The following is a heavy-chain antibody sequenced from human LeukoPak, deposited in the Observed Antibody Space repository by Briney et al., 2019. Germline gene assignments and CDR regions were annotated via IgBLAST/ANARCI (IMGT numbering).Heavy chain of an antibody. CDR2: IYYSGST. D-gene: IGHD6-19*01. J-gene: IGHJ6*03. CDR3: ARFRSAVAGTYNYYYLDV. V-gene: IGHV4-59*01. Sequence: PSETLSLTCTVSGGSISSYYWSWIRQPPGKGLEWIGYIYYSGSTNYNPSLKSRVTISVDTSKNQFSLRLSSVTAADTAVYYCARFRSAVAGTYNYYYLDVWGKGTTVTVSS. CDR1: GGSISSYY.